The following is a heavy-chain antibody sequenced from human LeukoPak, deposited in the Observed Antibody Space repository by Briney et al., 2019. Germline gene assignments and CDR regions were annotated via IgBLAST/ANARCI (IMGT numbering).Heavy chain of an antibody. CDR3: TKDLMTGFSSGWYFAY. CDR2: TGGSDDST. Sequence: GGSLRLSCEGSGFSVNGYVMSWVRQAPGKGLEWIAVTGGSDDSTHYADSVKGRFTISRDNSENRLFLQMNSLRPDDSALYYCTKDLMTGFSSGWYFAYWGQGTLVTVSS. CDR1: GFSVNGYV. J-gene: IGHJ4*02. V-gene: IGHV3-23*01. D-gene: IGHD6-19*01.